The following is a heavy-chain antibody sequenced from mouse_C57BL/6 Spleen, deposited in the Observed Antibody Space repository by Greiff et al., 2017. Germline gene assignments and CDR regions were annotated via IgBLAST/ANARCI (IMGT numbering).Heavy chain of an antibody. CDR2: IYPGDGDT. Sequence: VKLQESGAELVKPGASVKISCKASGYAFSSYWMNWVKQRPGKGLEWIGQIYPGDGDTNYNGKFKGKATLTADKSSSTAYMQLSSLTSEDSAVYFCARGGYGSMAYWGQGTLVTVSA. CDR3: ARGGYGSMAY. J-gene: IGHJ3*01. V-gene: IGHV1-80*01. CDR1: GYAFSSYW. D-gene: IGHD1-1*01.